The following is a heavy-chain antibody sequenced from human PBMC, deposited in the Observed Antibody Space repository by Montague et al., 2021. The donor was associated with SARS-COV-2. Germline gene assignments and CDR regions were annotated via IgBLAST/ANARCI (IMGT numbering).Heavy chain of an antibody. D-gene: IGHD3-10*01. CDR2: ISAYNGHT. V-gene: IGHV1-18*01. CDR3: ARLRDGVVPSPILGVGPYYSYYYMDV. Sequence: SLKVSCKASGYTFTNYAIIWVRQAPGQGLEWMGWISAYNGHTNYAQKFQGKGRVTMTRDTSTSTAYMELSSLRSDDTAVYYCARLRDGVVPSPILGVGPYYSYYYMDVWGRGTTVTVSS. J-gene: IGHJ6*03. CDR1: GYTFTNYA.